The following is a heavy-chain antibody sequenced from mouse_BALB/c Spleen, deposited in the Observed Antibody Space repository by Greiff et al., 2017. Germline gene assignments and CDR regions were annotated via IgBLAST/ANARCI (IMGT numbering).Heavy chain of an antibody. Sequence: QVQLQQPGAELVMPGASVKMSCKASGYTFTDYWMHWVKQRPGQGLEWIGAIDTSDSYTSYNQKFKGKATLTVDESSSTAYMQLSSLTSEDSAVYYCARDGNFDYWGQGTTLTVSA. D-gene: IGHD2-1*01. CDR1: GYTFTDYW. J-gene: IGHJ2*01. CDR3: ARDGNFDY. CDR2: IDTSDSYT. V-gene: IGHV1-69*01.